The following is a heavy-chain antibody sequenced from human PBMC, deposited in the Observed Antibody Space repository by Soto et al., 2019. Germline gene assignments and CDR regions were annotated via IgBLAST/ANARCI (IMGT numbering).Heavy chain of an antibody. D-gene: IGHD3-3*01. J-gene: IGHJ6*02. CDR1: GYTFTSYD. Sequence: ASVKVSCKASGYTFTSYDINWVRQATGQGLEWMGWMNPNSGNTGYAQKFQGRVTMTRNTSISTAYMELSSLRSEDTAVYYCARERITIFGVVIRVYGMDVWAQGTTVTIYS. CDR2: MNPNSGNT. V-gene: IGHV1-8*01. CDR3: ARERITIFGVVIRVYGMDV.